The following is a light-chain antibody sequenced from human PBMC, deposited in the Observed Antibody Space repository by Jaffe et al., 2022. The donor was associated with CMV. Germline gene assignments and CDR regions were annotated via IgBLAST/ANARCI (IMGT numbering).Light chain of an antibody. CDR1: SSNIGSHY. Sequence: QSVLTQPPSASGTPGQRAPISCSGSSSNIGSHYVYWYQHLPGTAPKLLIYRNDQRPSGVPDRFSASKSGTSASLAISGLRSEDEADYYCATWDDSLSGPVFGGGTKLTVL. CDR2: RND. CDR3: ATWDDSLSGPV. V-gene: IGLV1-47*01. J-gene: IGLJ3*02.